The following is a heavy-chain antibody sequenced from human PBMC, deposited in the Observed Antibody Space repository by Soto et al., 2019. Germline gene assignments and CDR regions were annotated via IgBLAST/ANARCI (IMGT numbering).Heavy chain of an antibody. Sequence: QLQLQESGPGLVKPSETLSLTCTVSGGSISSSSYFWGWIRQPPGKGLEWIGRIYYSGSTYYNPSLKSRVTVSVDTSKNQFSLKMRSVTAADTAVYYCARHPSDFWFDPWGQGTLVTVSS. CDR3: ARHPSDFWFDP. D-gene: IGHD2-21*02. CDR2: IYYSGST. V-gene: IGHV4-39*01. J-gene: IGHJ5*02. CDR1: GGSISSSSYF.